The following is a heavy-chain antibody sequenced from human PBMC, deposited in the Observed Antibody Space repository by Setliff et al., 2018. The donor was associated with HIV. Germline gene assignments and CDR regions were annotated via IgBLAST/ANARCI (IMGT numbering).Heavy chain of an antibody. J-gene: IGHJ6*03. CDR2: IYYGGST. D-gene: IGHD6-13*01. CDR1: GYSISSGYY. V-gene: IGHV4-38-2*01. CDR3: ARHKDPPGSRWIFYYYYMDL. Sequence: PSETLSLTCAVSGYSISSGYYWDWIRQPPGKRLEWLGSIYYGGSTSYNPSLSSRLTISVDTSKNQVSLRLSSVTAADTGVYYCARHKDPPGSRWIFYYYYMDLWGGGTTVTVSS.